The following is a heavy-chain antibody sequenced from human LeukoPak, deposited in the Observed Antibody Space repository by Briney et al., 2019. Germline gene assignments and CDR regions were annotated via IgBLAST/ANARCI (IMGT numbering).Heavy chain of an antibody. CDR1: GFTFSSYW. V-gene: IGHV3-74*01. CDR3: ASDYCSSTSCYPLGPVY. D-gene: IGHD2-2*01. Sequence: GGSLRLSCAASGFTFSSYWMHWVRQAPGKGLVWVSRINSDGSSTSYADSVKGRFTISRDNAKNTLYLQMNSLRAEDTAVYYCASDYCSSTSCYPLGPVYWGQGTLVTVSS. CDR2: INSDGSST. J-gene: IGHJ4*02.